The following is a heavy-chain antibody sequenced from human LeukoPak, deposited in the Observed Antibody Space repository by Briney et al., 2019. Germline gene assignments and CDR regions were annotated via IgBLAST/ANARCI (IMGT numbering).Heavy chain of an antibody. J-gene: IGHJ4*02. CDR1: GFTFSSYG. CDR2: IWYDGSNK. D-gene: IGHD3-9*01. V-gene: IGHV3-33*01. Sequence: GGSLRLSCAAPGFTFSSYGMHWVRQAPGKGLEWVAVIWYDGSNKYYADSVKGRFTISRDNSKNTLYLQMNSLRAEDTAVYYCARDSHNPYYDILTGYYSGWGQGTLVTVSS. CDR3: ARDSHNPYYDILTGYYSG.